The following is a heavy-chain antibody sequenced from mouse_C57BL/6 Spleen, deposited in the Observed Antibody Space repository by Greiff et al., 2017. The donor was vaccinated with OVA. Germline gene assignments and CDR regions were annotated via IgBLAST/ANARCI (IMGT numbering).Heavy chain of an antibody. CDR2: ISYDGSN. Sequence: EVKLMESGPGLVKPSQSLSLTCSVTGYSITSGYYWNWIRQFPGNKLEWMGYISYDGSNNYNPSLKNRISITRDTSKNQFFLKLNSVTTEDTATYYCARGAQATPLFDYWGQGTTLTVSS. CDR3: ARGAQATPLFDY. CDR1: GYSITSGYY. D-gene: IGHD3-2*02. V-gene: IGHV3-6*01. J-gene: IGHJ2*01.